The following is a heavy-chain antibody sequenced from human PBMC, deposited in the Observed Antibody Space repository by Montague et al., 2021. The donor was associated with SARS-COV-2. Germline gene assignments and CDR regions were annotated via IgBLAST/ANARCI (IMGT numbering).Heavy chain of an antibody. J-gene: IGHJ4*02. Sequence: SETLSLTCTVSGSSISDSNFHWGWIRQPPGKGLEWIGTLYYSGPTYYNPSLKSRVTTSMDTSKNQFSLKLTSAIAADTAVYYCARLRGGTPGEHWGQGALVTVSS. CDR3: ARLRGGTPGEH. V-gene: IGHV4-39*07. CDR2: LYYSGPT. CDR1: GSSISDSNFH. D-gene: IGHD2-21*01.